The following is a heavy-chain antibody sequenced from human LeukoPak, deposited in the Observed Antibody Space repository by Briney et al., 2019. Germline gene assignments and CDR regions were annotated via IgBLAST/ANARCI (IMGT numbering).Heavy chain of an antibody. V-gene: IGHV3-15*01. CDR3: TTDRDY. Sequence: GGSLRLSCAASGFTFSNAWMSWVRQAPGKGLEWVGRIKSKTYGGTTDYAAPVKGRFTISRDDSKNTLYLQMNSLKTEDTAVYYCTTDRDYWGQGTLVTVSS. CDR1: GFTFSNAW. CDR2: IKSKTYGGTT. J-gene: IGHJ4*02.